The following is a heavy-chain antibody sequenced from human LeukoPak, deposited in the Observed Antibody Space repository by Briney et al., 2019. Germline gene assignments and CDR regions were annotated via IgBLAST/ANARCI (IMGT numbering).Heavy chain of an antibody. CDR2: IKHDGSGK. D-gene: IGHD2-2*01. Sequence: PGGSLRLFCAASGFTFSSYWMSWVSQAPGKGREWVANIKHDGSGKYYVDSVKGRFTISRDNAKNSLYLQMNSLRAEDTAVYYCARDDCSSISCYHNWFDPWGQGPLVTVSS. CDR1: GFTFSSYW. V-gene: IGHV3-7*01. J-gene: IGHJ5*02. CDR3: ARDDCSSISCYHNWFDP.